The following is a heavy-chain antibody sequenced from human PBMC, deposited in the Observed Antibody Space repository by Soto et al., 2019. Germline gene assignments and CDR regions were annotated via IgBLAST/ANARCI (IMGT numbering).Heavy chain of an antibody. CDR2: IHYSGST. V-gene: IGHV4-31*03. Sequence: QVQLQESGPGLVKPSQTLSLTCTVSGGSINSGGYYWSWIRQHPGKGLEWIGYIHYSGSTYYNPFLKSRVTISIDTSKNQFSLKLSSVTAADTAVYYCASRYSGYDLRQDYWGQGTLVTVSS. CDR3: ASRYSGYDLRQDY. D-gene: IGHD5-12*01. CDR1: GGSINSGGYY. J-gene: IGHJ4*02.